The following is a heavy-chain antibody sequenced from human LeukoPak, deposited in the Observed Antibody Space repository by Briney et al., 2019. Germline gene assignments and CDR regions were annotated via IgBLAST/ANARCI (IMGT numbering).Heavy chain of an antibody. CDR2: ISSSGSTI. J-gene: IGHJ4*02. CDR1: GFTFSSYE. CDR3: TREDYSSGSKFDY. Sequence: PRGALRLSCAASGFTFSSYEMNWVRQAPGKGLEWVSYISSSGSTIYYADSVKGRFTISRDNAKKSLYLQMSSLRAEDTAVYYCTREDYSSGSKFDYWGQGTLVTVSS. V-gene: IGHV3-48*03. D-gene: IGHD6-19*01.